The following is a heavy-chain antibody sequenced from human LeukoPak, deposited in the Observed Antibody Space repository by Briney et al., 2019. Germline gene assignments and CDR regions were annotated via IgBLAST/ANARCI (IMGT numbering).Heavy chain of an antibody. D-gene: IGHD1-14*01. CDR2: IYCDDDK. V-gene: IGHV2-5*02. J-gene: IGHJ5*02. CDR3: AHRQHSRRRVNWFDP. Sequence: SGPTLVKPTQTLTLTCTFSGFSLSTSGVGVGWIRQPPGKTLEWLALIYCDDDKRYRPSLKRRLTITKDTSKNQVVLTMTNMDPVDTATYYCAHRQHSRRRVNWFDPGGQGTLVTVSS. CDR1: GFSLSTSGVG.